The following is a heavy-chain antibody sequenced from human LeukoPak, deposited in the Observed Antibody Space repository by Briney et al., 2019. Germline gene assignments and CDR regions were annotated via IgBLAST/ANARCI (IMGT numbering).Heavy chain of an antibody. D-gene: IGHD5-12*01. V-gene: IGHV1-18*01. CDR1: GYTFTSYG. J-gene: IGHJ4*02. CDR2: ISTYNGNT. Sequence: ASVKVSCKASGYTFTSYGISWVRQAPGQGLEWMGWISTYNGNTNYAQKLQGRVTMTTDTSTSTAYMELRSLRSDDTAVYYCARYHIYSGYEDGYFDYWGQGTLVTVSS. CDR3: ARYHIYSGYEDGYFDY.